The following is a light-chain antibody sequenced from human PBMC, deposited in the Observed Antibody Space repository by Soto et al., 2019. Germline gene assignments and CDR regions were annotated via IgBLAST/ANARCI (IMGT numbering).Light chain of an antibody. Sequence: EIVMTQSPATLSVSPGEGATLSCKASQSVYNNLAWYQQRPGQPPRLLIYVASTRATGIPARLSGSGYGTECTLTMSSLQSEDFAVDFFQQSKNLPRNFGGGTKVEIK. CDR1: QSVYNN. J-gene: IGKJ4*01. CDR2: VAS. V-gene: IGKV3-15*01. CDR3: QQSKNLPRN.